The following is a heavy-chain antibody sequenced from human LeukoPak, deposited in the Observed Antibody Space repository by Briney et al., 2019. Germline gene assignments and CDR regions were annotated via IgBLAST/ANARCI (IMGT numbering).Heavy chain of an antibody. V-gene: IGHV4-39*01. CDR3: ARRRYYDSTGYLD. Sequence: SETLSLTCTVSGGYISSSSYYWGWIRQPPGKGLEWIGDIYYTGSTYYNSSLKSRLTISIDTSKNQFSLKLASVPAADTAVYYCARRRYYDSTGYLDWGQGTLFTVSS. D-gene: IGHD3-22*01. CDR1: GGYISSSSYY. CDR2: IYYTGST. J-gene: IGHJ1*01.